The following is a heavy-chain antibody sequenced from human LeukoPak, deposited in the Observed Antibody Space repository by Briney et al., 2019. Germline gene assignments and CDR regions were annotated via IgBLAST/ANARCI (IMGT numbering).Heavy chain of an antibody. CDR2: IVGSGRST. CDR3: AKADVSDSWYSLFDS. D-gene: IGHD6-13*01. Sequence: PGGSLRLSCAASGFTYGNYAMNWVRQAPGKGLEWVASIVGSGRSTFYADSVKGRFTITRDNSKNTLFLSMKSLRAEDTAVYYCAKADVSDSWYSLFDSWGQGTLVIVSS. CDR1: GFTYGNYA. V-gene: IGHV3-23*01. J-gene: IGHJ4*02.